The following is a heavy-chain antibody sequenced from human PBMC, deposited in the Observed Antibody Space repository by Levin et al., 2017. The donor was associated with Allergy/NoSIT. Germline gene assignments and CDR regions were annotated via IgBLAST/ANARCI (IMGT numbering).Heavy chain of an antibody. CDR1: GFTFSSYG. V-gene: IGHV3-30*18. J-gene: IGHJ3*02. CDR3: AKDVYGSGWYPLGNDAFES. CDR2: ISSDGRKK. D-gene: IGHD6-19*01. Sequence: GGSLRLSCAASGFTFSSYGMHWVRQAPGKGLEWVAVISSDGRKKFYADSVKGRFTISRDNSKNTLDLQMNSLRAEDTAVYDCAKDVYGSGWYPLGNDAFESWGQGTKVSVSS.